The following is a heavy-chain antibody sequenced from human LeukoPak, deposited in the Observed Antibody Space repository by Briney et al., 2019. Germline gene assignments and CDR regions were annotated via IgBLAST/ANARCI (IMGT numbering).Heavy chain of an antibody. J-gene: IGHJ6*03. V-gene: IGHV3-21*01. Sequence: GGSLRLSCAASGFTFSSYSMNWVRQAPGKGLEWVSSISSSSSYIYYADSVKGRFTISRDNAKNSLYLQMNSLRAEDTAVYYCARVASSSWYFLFDSDYYYYMDVWGKGTTVTVSS. CDR2: ISSSSSYI. D-gene: IGHD6-13*01. CDR3: ARVASSSWYFLFDSDYYYYMDV. CDR1: GFTFSSYS.